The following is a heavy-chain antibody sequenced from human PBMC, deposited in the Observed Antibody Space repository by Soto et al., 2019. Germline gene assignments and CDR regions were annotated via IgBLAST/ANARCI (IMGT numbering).Heavy chain of an antibody. D-gene: IGHD3-22*01. CDR3: AKDWFRDYYDSSGYAPFDY. CDR1: GFTFSVYA. V-gene: IGHV3-23*01. CDR2: VSGSSGST. J-gene: IGHJ4*02. Sequence: GSLRLSCAASGFTFSVYAMTWVRQVPGKGLEWVSTVSGSSGSTYYADSVKGRFTISRDNSKNTLYLQMNSLRAEDTAVYYCAKDWFRDYYDSSGYAPFDYWGQGTLVTVSS.